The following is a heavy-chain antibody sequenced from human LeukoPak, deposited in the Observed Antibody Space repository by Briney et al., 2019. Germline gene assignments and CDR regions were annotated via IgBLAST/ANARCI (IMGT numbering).Heavy chain of an antibody. CDR2: IYYSGST. D-gene: IGHD2-2*01. J-gene: IGHJ6*03. CDR1: GGSISSYY. V-gene: IGHV4-59*01. CDR3: ARVLGSCDPHPMDV. Sequence: SETLSLTCTVSGGSISSYYRSWIRQPPGKGLEWIGYIYYSGSTNYNPSLKSRVTISVDTSKNQFSLKLSSVTAADTAVYYCARVLGSCDPHPMDVWGKGTTVTVSS.